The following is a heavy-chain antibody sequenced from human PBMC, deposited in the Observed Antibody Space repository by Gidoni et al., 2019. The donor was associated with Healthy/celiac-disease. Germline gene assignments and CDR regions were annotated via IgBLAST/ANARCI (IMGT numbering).Heavy chain of an antibody. CDR2: ISWNSGSI. CDR3: AKDSDYYYYYGMDV. Sequence: EVQLVESGGGLVQPGRSLRLSCAASGFTFDDYAMHWVRQAPGKGLEWVSGISWNSGSIGYADSVKGRFTISRDNAKNSLYLQMNSLRAEDTALYYCAKDSDYYYYYGMDVWGQGTTVTVSS. V-gene: IGHV3-9*01. J-gene: IGHJ6*02. CDR1: GFTFDDYA.